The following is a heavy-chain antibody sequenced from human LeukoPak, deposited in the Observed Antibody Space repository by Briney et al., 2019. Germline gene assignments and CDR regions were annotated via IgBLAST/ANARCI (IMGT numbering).Heavy chain of an antibody. CDR2: IWYDGSNK. CDR3: AREAVAEYFDY. V-gene: IGHV3-33*01. J-gene: IGHJ4*02. D-gene: IGHD6-19*01. CDR1: GFTFSSYG. Sequence: GGSLRLSCAASGFTFSSYGMHWVRQAPGKGLEWVAVIWYDGSNKYYADSVKGRFTISRDNAKNSLYLQMNSLRAEDTAVYYCAREAVAEYFDYWGQGTLVTVSS.